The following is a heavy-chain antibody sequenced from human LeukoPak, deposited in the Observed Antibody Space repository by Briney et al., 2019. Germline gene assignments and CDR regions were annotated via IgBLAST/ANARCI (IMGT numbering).Heavy chain of an antibody. D-gene: IGHD3-22*01. J-gene: IGHJ5*02. V-gene: IGHV3-74*01. Sequence: QPGGSLRLSCAASGFTFSSHWMHCVRQAPGKGLVWVSRLNTDGSSTVYADSVKGRFTISRDNAKNTLYLQMNSLRAEDTAVYYCARGYYDSNDSNRSNWFEPWGQGTLVTVSS. CDR1: GFTFSSHW. CDR3: ARGYYDSNDSNRSNWFEP. CDR2: LNTDGSST.